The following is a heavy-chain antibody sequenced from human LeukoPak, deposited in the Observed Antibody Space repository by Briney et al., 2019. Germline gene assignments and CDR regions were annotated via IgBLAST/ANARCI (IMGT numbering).Heavy chain of an antibody. Sequence: PGGSLRLSCAASGFTVSSNYMSWVRQAPGKGLEWVSIIYSGGSTYYADSVKGRFPISRDNSKNTLYLQMNSLRAEDTAVYYCARLRSIGGSYYGGIYFDYWGQGTLVTVSS. V-gene: IGHV3-53*01. CDR1: GFTVSSNY. CDR2: IYSGGST. CDR3: ARLRSIGGSYYGGIYFDY. J-gene: IGHJ4*02. D-gene: IGHD1-26*01.